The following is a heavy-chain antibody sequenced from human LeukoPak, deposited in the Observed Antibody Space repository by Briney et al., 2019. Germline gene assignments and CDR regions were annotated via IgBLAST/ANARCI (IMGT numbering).Heavy chain of an antibody. J-gene: IGHJ4*02. Sequence: GGSLRLSCAASGFTFSNLLMTWVRHSPGKGLEWVASINEDGSRELYVDSAKGRFSISRDNANNALSLQMNSLRVEDTAVYYCARDPPRRSDFWGQGTLVTVSS. CDR3: ARDPPRRSDF. V-gene: IGHV3-7*01. CDR2: INEDGSRE. CDR1: GFTFSNLL.